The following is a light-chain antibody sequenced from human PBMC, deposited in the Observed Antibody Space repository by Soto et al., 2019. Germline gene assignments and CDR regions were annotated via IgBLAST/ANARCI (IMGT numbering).Light chain of an antibody. CDR1: QSVSSY. J-gene: IGKJ3*01. CDR3: QQRSNWPPGIT. Sequence: EIVLTQSPATLSLSPGERATLSCRASQSVSSYLAWYQQKPGQAPRLLIYDASNRATGIPARFSGSGSGTDFTLTISSLEXXXFAVYYCQQRSNWPPGITFGPGTK. V-gene: IGKV3-11*01. CDR2: DAS.